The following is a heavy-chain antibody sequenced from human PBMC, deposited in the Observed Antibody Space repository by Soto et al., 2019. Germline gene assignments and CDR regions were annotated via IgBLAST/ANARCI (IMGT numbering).Heavy chain of an antibody. CDR2: ISGSGGSA. D-gene: IGHD6-19*01. CDR1: AFTFSNYA. V-gene: IGHV3-23*01. CDR3: VREDSAWDSRGSFDF. J-gene: IGHJ3*01. Sequence: EVQLLESGGGLVRPGGSLRLSCAASAFTFSNYAMNWVRQAPGKGLEWVSFISGSGGSASYADSVQGRFTISRDNSKNTLYVQMNGLRAEDTAIYYCVREDSAWDSRGSFDFWGRGTMVTVS.